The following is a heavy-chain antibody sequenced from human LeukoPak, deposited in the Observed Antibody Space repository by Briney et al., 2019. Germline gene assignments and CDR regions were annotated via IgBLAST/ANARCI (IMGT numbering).Heavy chain of an antibody. D-gene: IGHD3-22*01. J-gene: IGHJ4*02. CDR3: GNYYDSSGFDY. CDR2: IIPIFGTA. V-gene: IGHV1-69*01. Sequence: SVKVSCKASGGTFSSYAISWVRQAPGQGLEWMEGIIPIFGTANYAQKFQGRVTITADESTSTAYMELSSLRSEDTAVYYCGNYYDSSGFDYWGQGTLVTVSS. CDR1: GGTFSSYA.